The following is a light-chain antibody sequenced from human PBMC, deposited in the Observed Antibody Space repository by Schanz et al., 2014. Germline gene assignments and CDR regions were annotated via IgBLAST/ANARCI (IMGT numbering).Light chain of an antibody. CDR3: SSYAGSNSFVV. V-gene: IGLV2-11*01. Sequence: QSALTQPRSVSGSPGQSVTISCTGTSSDVGSYNLVSWYQQHPGKAPKVMIYEGSKRPSGVSDRFSGSKSGNTASLTVSGLQAEDEADYYCSSYAGSNSFVVFGGGTKLTVL. CDR2: EGS. CDR1: SSDVGSYNL. J-gene: IGLJ2*01.